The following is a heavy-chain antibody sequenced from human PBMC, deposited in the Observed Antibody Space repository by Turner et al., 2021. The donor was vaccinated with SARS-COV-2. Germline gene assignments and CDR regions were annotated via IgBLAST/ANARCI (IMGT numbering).Heavy chain of an antibody. CDR1: GGSISSSSYY. CDR2: IYYRGST. CDR3: AGEEVVFRASHTLYYYGMDV. Sequence: QLQLQESGPGLVKPSETLSLTCTVSGGSISSSSYYWGWIRQPPGKGLEWIGSIYYRGSTYYNPSLKSRVTISVDTSKNQFSLKLSSVTAADTAVYYCAGEEVVFRASHTLYYYGMDVWGQGTTVTVSS. D-gene: IGHD3-22*01. V-gene: IGHV4-39*01. J-gene: IGHJ6*02.